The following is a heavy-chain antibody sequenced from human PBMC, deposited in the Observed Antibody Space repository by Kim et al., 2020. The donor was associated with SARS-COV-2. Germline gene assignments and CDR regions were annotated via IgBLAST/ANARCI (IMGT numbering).Heavy chain of an antibody. V-gene: IGHV1-46*01. CDR3: ARGRTMVRGGAMGY. J-gene: IGHJ4*02. Sequence: ASVKVSCKASGYTFISFYIHWVRQAPGQGLEWMGVINANGGSTSYTQKFQGRVTMTTDTSTSTVYMELSSLRYEDTAVYYCARGRTMVRGGAMGYWGQGSRVTVSS. CDR1: GYTFISFY. CDR2: INANGGST. D-gene: IGHD3-10*01.